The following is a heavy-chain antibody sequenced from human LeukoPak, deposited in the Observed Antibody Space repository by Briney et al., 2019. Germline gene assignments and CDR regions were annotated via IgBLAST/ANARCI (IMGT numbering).Heavy chain of an antibody. D-gene: IGHD2-2*01. CDR1: GFTFSSHG. V-gene: IGHV3-30*03. Sequence: LGGSLRLSCAASGFTFSSHGMQWVRQAPGKGLEWVTVIASDGSAQYYIDSVKGRFTTSRDNSKNMLYLQMNSLRTEDTAVYYCAREASVTNWYFDLWGRGALVSVSS. J-gene: IGHJ2*01. CDR3: AREASVTNWYFDL. CDR2: IASDGSAQ.